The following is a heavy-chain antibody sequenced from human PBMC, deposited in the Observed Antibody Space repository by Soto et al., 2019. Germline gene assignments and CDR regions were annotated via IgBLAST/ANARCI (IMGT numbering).Heavy chain of an antibody. Sequence: KSSETLSLTCAVSGGSISSGGYSWSWIRQPPGKGLEWIGYIYHSGSTYYNPSLKSRVTISVDRSKNQFSLKLSSVTAADTAVYYCARGYGDYYFDYWGQGTRVTVS. J-gene: IGHJ4*02. CDR1: GGSISSGGYS. V-gene: IGHV4-30-2*01. CDR2: IYHSGST. CDR3: ARGYGDYYFDY. D-gene: IGHD4-17*01.